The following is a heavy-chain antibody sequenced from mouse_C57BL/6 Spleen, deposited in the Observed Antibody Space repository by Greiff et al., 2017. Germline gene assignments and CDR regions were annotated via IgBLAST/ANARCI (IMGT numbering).Heavy chain of an antibody. J-gene: IGHJ1*03. CDR1: GYSFTDYN. D-gene: IGHD1-1*01. CDR2: INPNYGTT. CDR3: SRSGTTVVAHWYFDV. V-gene: IGHV1-39*01. Sequence: VQLQQSGPELVKPGASVKISCKASGYSFTDYNMNWVKQSNGKSLEWIGVINPNYGTTSYNQKFKGKATLTVDQSYSTAYMQLNSLTSEDSAVYSCSRSGTTVVAHWYFDVWGTGTTVTVSS.